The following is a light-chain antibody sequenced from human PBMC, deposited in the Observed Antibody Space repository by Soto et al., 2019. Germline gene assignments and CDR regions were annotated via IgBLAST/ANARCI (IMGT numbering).Light chain of an antibody. J-gene: IGKJ1*01. CDR3: QQYGSSSPST. CDR2: GAS. CDR1: QTVSSSY. Sequence: EIVLTQSPGTLSLSPGERASLYCRARQTVSSSYLAWYQQKPGQAPRLLIYGASSRATGIPDRFSGSGSGTDFTLTISRLEPEDFAVYYCQQYGSSSPSTFGQGTKVDIK. V-gene: IGKV3-20*01.